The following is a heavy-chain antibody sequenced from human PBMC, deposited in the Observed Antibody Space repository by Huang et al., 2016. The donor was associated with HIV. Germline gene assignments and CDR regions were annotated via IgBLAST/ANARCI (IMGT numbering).Heavy chain of an antibody. D-gene: IGHD1-7*01. V-gene: IGHV3-7*01. CDR3: ATKTAAMDI. Sequence: FRFGAYWMSWVRQSPGKGLEWVANIKQDESEKYYVGSVKGRFNISRDNAKKVVFLEMNNVRVEDTATYYCATKTAAMDIWGQGTTVTVS. CDR2: IKQDESEK. J-gene: IGHJ6*02. CDR1: FRFGAYW.